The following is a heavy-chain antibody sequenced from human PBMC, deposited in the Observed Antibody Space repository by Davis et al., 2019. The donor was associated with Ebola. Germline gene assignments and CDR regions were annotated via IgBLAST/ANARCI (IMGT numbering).Heavy chain of an antibody. V-gene: IGHV3-23*01. Sequence: GESLKISCAASGFTFSSYAMSWVRQAPGKGLEWVSAISGSGGSTYYADSVKGRFTISRDNSKNTLYLQMNSLRAEDTAVYYCAKLTIYYYYMDVWGKGTTVTVSS. CDR3: AKLTIYYYYMDV. CDR1: GFTFSSYA. CDR2: ISGSGGST. J-gene: IGHJ6*03. D-gene: IGHD4/OR15-4a*01.